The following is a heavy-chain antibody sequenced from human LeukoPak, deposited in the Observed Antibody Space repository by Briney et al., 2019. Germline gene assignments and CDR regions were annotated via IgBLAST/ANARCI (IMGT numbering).Heavy chain of an antibody. J-gene: IGHJ4*02. V-gene: IGHV3-30*18. CDR2: ISYDGGNK. CDR1: GFTFSDAW. D-gene: IGHD6-19*01. Sequence: GGSLRLSCVASGFTFSDAWVNWVRQAPGKGLEWVAFISYDGGNKYYPDSGKGRFTISRDNSKNTVHLEMNSLRAEDTAVYYCAKDRYSSGWYSDFDYWGQGTLVTVSS. CDR3: AKDRYSSGWYSDFDY.